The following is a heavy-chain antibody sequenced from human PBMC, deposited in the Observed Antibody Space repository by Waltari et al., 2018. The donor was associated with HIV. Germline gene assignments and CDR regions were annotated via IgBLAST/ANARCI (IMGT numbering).Heavy chain of an antibody. V-gene: IGHV3-7*01. Sequence: EVKLEESGGGWVQPGGSLTLPCEASGFTFSFYWLRWVRQAPGNVLEGVANINQAGNERHYVDSVRGRFTISRDNGKTSLFLQMNSLSVEDTAVYYCATTHGSGAYDNDFDYWGQGTLV. D-gene: IGHD3-10*01. CDR2: INQAGNER. CDR1: GFTFSFYW. J-gene: IGHJ4*02. CDR3: ATTHGSGAYDNDFDY.